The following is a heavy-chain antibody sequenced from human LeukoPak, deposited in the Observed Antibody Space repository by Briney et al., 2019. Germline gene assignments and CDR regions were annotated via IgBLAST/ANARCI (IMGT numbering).Heavy chain of an antibody. CDR2: IIPIFGIA. Sequence: SVKVSCKASGGTFSSYAISWVRQAPGQGLEWMGRIIPIFGIANYAQKFQGRVTITADKSTSTAYMELSSLRSEDTAVYYCAREEVGSGGYFYYYYGMDVWGQGTTVTVSS. V-gene: IGHV1-69*04. D-gene: IGHD3-10*01. J-gene: IGHJ6*02. CDR3: AREEVGSGGYFYYYYGMDV. CDR1: GGTFSSYA.